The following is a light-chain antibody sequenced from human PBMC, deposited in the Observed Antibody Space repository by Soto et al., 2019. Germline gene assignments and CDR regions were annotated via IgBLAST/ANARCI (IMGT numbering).Light chain of an antibody. J-gene: IGKJ2*01. V-gene: IGKV3-20*01. CDR1: QSVSSSY. Sequence: EIVLTQSPGTLSLSPGERATLSCRASQSVSSSYLAWYQQKPGQAPRLLIYGASSRSTGIPDRFSGSGSGTDFTLTISRQEPEDFAVYYCKQYGSAPQDTFCQGTKLEIK. CDR3: KQYGSAPQDT. CDR2: GAS.